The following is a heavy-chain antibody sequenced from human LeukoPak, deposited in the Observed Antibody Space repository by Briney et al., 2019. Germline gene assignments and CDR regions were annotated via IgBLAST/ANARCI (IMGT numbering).Heavy chain of an antibody. Sequence: PSETLSLTCTVSGDSISSSNCYWGWIRQPPGKGLEWIGSIYFSGGTYYNASLKSRVTISVDTSKNQFSLKLSSVTAADTAVYYCARELVGATPLGYYYYMDVWGKGTTVTISS. CDR3: ARELVGATPLGYYYYMDV. CDR1: GDSISSSNCY. CDR2: IYFSGGT. J-gene: IGHJ6*03. V-gene: IGHV4-39*07. D-gene: IGHD1-26*01.